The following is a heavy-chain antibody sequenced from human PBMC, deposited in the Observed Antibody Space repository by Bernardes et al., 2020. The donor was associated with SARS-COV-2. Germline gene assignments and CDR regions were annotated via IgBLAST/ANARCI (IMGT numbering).Heavy chain of an antibody. V-gene: IGHV3-30*18. D-gene: IGHD3-16*01. CDR2: ISYDGSNK. Sequence: GGSLRLSCAASGFTFSSYGMHWVRQAPGKGLEWVAVISYDGSNKYYADSVKGRFTISRDNSKNTLYLQMNSLRAEDTAVYYCAKGRGGDRDFQHWGQGTLVTVAS. CDR3: AKGRGGDRDFQH. CDR1: GFTFSSYG. J-gene: IGHJ1*01.